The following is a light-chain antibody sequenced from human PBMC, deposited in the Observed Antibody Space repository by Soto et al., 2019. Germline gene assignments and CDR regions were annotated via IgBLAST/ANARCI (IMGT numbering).Light chain of an antibody. V-gene: IGKV1-5*03. J-gene: IGKJ2*01. CDR3: QQYSSYPFT. CDR2: KAS. Sequence: DIQMTQSPSTLSASVGDRVIITCRASQSFNNLLAWYQQKPGRAPKLLIHKASSLESGVPSRFSASGSGTEFTLTISSLQPDDFATYYCQQYSSYPFTFGQGTKLEMK. CDR1: QSFNNL.